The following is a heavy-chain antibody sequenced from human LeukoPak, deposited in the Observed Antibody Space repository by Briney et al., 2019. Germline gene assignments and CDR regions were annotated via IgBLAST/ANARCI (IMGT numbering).Heavy chain of an antibody. CDR1: GFTFTSYS. V-gene: IGHV3-21*01. Sequence: PGGSLRLSCAASGFTFTSYSMNWVRQAPGKGLEWVSSISSSGNYIHYADSVKGRFTISRDNARNSLYLQMNSLRAEDTAVYYCARGGRGTIIMIVVAALDYWGQGTLVTVSS. CDR3: ARGGRGTIIMIVVAALDY. D-gene: IGHD3-22*01. CDR2: ISSSGNYI. J-gene: IGHJ4*02.